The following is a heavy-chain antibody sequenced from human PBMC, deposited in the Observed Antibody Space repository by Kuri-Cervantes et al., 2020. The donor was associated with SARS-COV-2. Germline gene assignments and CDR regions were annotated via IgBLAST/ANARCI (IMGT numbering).Heavy chain of an antibody. V-gene: IGHV3-7*01. D-gene: IGHD4-17*01. CDR2: IKQDGSEK. CDR1: GFTFSSYG. CDR3: ARGDYGDYFGFEYFQH. J-gene: IGHJ1*01. Sequence: GESLKISCAASGFTFSSYGMHWVRQAPGKGLEWVANIKQDGSEKYYVDSVKGRFTISRDNAKNSLYLQMNSLRAEDTAVYYCARGDYGDYFGFEYFQHWGQGTLVTVSS.